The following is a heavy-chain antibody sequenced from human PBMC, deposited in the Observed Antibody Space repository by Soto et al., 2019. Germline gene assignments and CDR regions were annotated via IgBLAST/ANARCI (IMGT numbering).Heavy chain of an antibody. CDR2: INHSGST. Sequence: QVQLQQWGAGLLKPSETLSLTCAVYGGSFSGYYWSWIRQPPGKGLEWIGEINHSGSTNYNPSLKDRVTQSVDTSQNQFSLELSSVTAADPAVYYCARGLVYAITRRNWFDPWGQGTLVTVSS. CDR3: ARGLVYAITRRNWFDP. V-gene: IGHV4-34*01. D-gene: IGHD2-8*01. J-gene: IGHJ5*02. CDR1: GGSFSGYY.